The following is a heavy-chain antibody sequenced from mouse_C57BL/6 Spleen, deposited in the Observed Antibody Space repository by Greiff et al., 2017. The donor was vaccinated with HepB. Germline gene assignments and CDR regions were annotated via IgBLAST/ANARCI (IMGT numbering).Heavy chain of an antibody. CDR3: TRAPAKGYAMDY. J-gene: IGHJ4*01. CDR1: GFTFSSYA. V-gene: IGHV5-9-1*02. Sequence: EVQVVESGEGLVKPGGSLKLSCAASGFTFSSYAMSWVRQTPEKRLEWVAYISSGGDYIYYADTVKGRFTISRDNARNTLYLQMSSLKSEDTAMYYCTRAPAKGYAMDYWGQGTSVTVSS. CDR2: ISSGGDYI.